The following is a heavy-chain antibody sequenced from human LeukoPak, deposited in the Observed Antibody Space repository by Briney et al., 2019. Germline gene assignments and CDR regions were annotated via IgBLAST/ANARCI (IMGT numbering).Heavy chain of an antibody. D-gene: IGHD3-9*01. CDR2: LSGSGSSA. Sequence: GGSLRLSCAASGFTFSTYAMSWVRQAPGKGLEWVSGLSGSGSSAYYADSVKGRFTISRDNSKNSLYLQMNSLRPEDTAVYYCAKGLTNLGDDWGQGTLVTVSS. J-gene: IGHJ4*02. CDR3: AKGLTNLGDD. CDR1: GFTFSTYA. V-gene: IGHV3-23*01.